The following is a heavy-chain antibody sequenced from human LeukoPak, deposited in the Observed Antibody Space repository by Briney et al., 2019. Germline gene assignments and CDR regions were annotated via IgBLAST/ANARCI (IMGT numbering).Heavy chain of an antibody. D-gene: IGHD3-22*01. CDR1: GFTFSNYW. V-gene: IGHV3-7*03. J-gene: IGHJ3*02. CDR2: IKQDGSEK. Sequence: GGSLRLSCEASGFTFSNYWMSWVRQAPGKGLEWVANIKQDGSEKNYVDSVKGRFTISRDNAKNSLYLQMSSLRAEDTAVYYCAKGSVVEDAFDIWGQGTMVTVSS. CDR3: AKGSVVEDAFDI.